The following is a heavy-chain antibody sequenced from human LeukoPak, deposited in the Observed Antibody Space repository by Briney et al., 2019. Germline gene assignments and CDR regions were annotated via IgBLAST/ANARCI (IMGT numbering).Heavy chain of an antibody. V-gene: IGHV3-53*01. J-gene: IGHJ4*02. CDR1: GFTVSSNY. Sequence: GGSLRLSCVVSGFTVSSNYMSWVRQAPGKGLEWVSVMYSAGFTYYADSVKGRFTISRDNSKNTLYLQMNSLRAEDTAVYYCTTALPTVWWLPPTFDYWGQGTLVTVSS. CDR3: TTALPTVWWLPPTFDY. D-gene: IGHD5-12*01. CDR2: MYSAGFT.